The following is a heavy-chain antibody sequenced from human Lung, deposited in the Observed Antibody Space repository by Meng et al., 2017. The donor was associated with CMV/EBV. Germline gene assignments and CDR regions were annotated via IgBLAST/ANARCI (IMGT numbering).Heavy chain of an antibody. CDR1: GFTFDDYA. Sequence: SLKISCAASGFTFDDYAMHWVRQAPGKGLEWVSGISWNSGSIGYADSVKGRFTISRDNAKNSLYLQMNSLRAEDTALYYCAKESSGFDYWGQGTVVTVAS. V-gene: IGHV3-9*01. CDR3: AKESSGFDY. J-gene: IGHJ4*02. CDR2: ISWNSGSI. D-gene: IGHD6-19*01.